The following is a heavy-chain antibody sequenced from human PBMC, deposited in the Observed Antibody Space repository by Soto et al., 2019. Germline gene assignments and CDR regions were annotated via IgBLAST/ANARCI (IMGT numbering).Heavy chain of an antibody. CDR1: GFTFNTHW. J-gene: IGHJ4*02. V-gene: IGHV3-74*01. CDR3: ARGGAMRVDY. Sequence: PGGSLRLSCTASGFTFNTHWMHWVRQAPGKGLVWVSRIYFDGITTNYADSVKGRLTVSRDNAKNTVYLHVNTLRDEGTAVYYCARGGAMRVDYWGQGALVTVCS. CDR2: IYFDGITT.